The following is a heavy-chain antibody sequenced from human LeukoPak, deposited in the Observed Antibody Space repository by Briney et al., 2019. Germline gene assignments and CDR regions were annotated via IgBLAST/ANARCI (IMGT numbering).Heavy chain of an antibody. CDR3: ARAHRTSNSCLFYFDY. CDR1: GGSFSGYY. Sequence: PSETLSLTCAFYGGSFSGYYWSWIRQPPGKGLEWTGEINHSGSTNYNPSLKSRVTISVDTSKNQFSLKVSSVTAADRAVYYCARAHRTSNSCLFYFDYWGQGTLVTVSS. D-gene: IGHD2-2*01. CDR2: INHSGST. J-gene: IGHJ4*02. V-gene: IGHV4-34*01.